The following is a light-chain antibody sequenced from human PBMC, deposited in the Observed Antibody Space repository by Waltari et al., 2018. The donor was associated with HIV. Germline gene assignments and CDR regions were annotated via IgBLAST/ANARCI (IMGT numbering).Light chain of an antibody. CDR2: AAS. J-gene: IGKJ5*01. V-gene: IGKV1-9*01. CDR1: QGISSY. CDR3: QQLNSYPPDT. Sequence: DIQLTQSPSFLSASVGDRVTITCRASQGISSYLAWYQQKPGKAPKLLIYAASTLQSGVPSRFSGSGSETEFTLTISSLQPEYFATYYCQQLNSYPPDTFGQGTRLEIK.